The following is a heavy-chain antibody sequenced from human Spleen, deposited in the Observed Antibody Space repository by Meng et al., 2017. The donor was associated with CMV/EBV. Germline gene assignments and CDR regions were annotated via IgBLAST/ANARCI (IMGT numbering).Heavy chain of an antibody. D-gene: IGHD4-11*01. CDR1: LHSQT. CDR2: VIHMSGIIGGVP. Sequence: LHSQTSTWVRQAPGQGLEWMGRVIHMSGIIGGVPNDAPRFRGRVTITAEKSTNTAYMELYSLRSEDTAVYYCARDNSNYPYNWFGPWGQGTLVTVSS. J-gene: IGHJ5*02. V-gene: IGHV1-69*04. CDR3: ARDNSNYPYNWFGP.